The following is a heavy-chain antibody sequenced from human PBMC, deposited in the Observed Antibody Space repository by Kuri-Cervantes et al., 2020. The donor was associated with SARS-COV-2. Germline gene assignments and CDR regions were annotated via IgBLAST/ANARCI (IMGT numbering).Heavy chain of an antibody. D-gene: IGHD2-15*01. CDR2: ISGSGGST. CDR1: GFTFSSYA. Sequence: GESLKISFEASGFTFSSYAMSWVRQAPGKGLEWVSAISGSGGSTSYADSVKGRFTISRDNSKNTLYLQMNSLRAEDTAVYYCAKDQNLDVVVVPAAWGQGSLVTVSS. V-gene: IGHV3-23*01. J-gene: IGHJ5*02. CDR3: AKDQNLDVVVVPAA.